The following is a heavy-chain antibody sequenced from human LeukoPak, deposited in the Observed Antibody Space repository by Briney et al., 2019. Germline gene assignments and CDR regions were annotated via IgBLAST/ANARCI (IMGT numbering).Heavy chain of an antibody. V-gene: IGHV4-39*01. CDR1: GVSISSSNSY. Sequence: PSETLSLTCTVSGVSISSSNSYWGWIRPPPGKGLEWTGSIYYTGKTYYNASLKSLVTISIDTSKNQISLRLTSVTATDTAMYYCARQTGSGLFTLPGGQGTLVTVSS. D-gene: IGHD3/OR15-3a*01. CDR2: IYYTGKT. J-gene: IGHJ4*02. CDR3: ARQTGSGLFTLP.